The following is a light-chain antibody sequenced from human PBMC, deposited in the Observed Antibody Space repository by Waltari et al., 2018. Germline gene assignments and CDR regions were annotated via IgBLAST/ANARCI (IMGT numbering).Light chain of an antibody. J-gene: IGKJ1*01. CDR2: DAS. CDR1: QSIGSW. V-gene: IGKV1-5*01. Sequence: GDRVTITCRASQSIGSWLAWYQQKPGKAPKLLIYDASSLESGVPSRFSGSGSGTEFTLTISSLQPDDFATYYCQQYNSYPQTFGQGTKVEIK. CDR3: QQYNSYPQT.